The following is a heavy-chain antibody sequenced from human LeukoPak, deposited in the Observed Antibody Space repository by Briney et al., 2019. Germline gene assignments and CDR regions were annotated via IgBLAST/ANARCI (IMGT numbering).Heavy chain of an antibody. D-gene: IGHD1-26*01. CDR1: GGSIRSYY. CDR3: ASGSYYCDY. J-gene: IGHJ4*02. V-gene: IGHV4-59*08. CDR2: IYYSGST. Sequence: SETLSLTCTVSGGSIRSYYWSWMRQPPGKGLEWIGYIYYSGSTKYNPSLKSRATISVDTSKNQFSLKLSSVTAADTAVYYCASGSYYCDYWGQRTLVTVSS.